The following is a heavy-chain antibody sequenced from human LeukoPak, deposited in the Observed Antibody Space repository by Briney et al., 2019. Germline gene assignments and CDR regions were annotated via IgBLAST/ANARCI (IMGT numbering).Heavy chain of an antibody. V-gene: IGHV4-59*01. CDR3: ARGRVSSSTWYSTYYYYFYMDV. CDR2: IHYSGSA. Sequence: PSETLSLTCTVSGGSIRSYYWSWIRQPPGKGLEWIGYIHYSGSANYNPSLKSRVTTSVDTSKNQISLKVSSVTAADTAVYYCARGRVSSSTWYSTYYYYFYMDVWGKGITVTVSS. D-gene: IGHD1-1*01. CDR1: GGSIRSYY. J-gene: IGHJ6*03.